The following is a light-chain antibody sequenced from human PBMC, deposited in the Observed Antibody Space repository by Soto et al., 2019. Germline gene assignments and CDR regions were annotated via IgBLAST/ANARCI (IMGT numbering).Light chain of an antibody. CDR1: QFINNY. J-gene: IGKJ2*01. Sequence: DIQMTQSPSSLSASVGDRVTITCRASQFINNYLSWYRQKPGKAPELLIYAASSLQSGVPSRFSGSGSGRDFRLTISSLQPEDFATYYCQQTYSTPKTFGQGTKREIK. CDR2: AAS. V-gene: IGKV1-39*01. CDR3: QQTYSTPKT.